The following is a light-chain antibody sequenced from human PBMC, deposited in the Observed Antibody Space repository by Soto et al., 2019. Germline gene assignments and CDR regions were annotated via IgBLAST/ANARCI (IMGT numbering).Light chain of an antibody. J-gene: IGLJ2*01. CDR2: EVG. CDR1: NSDVGFYNY. CDR3: SSYTGSNTVI. V-gene: IGLV2-14*01. Sequence: QSALTQPASVSGSPGQSITISCTGTNSDVGFYNYVSWYQQHPGKAPKLMIYEVGNWPSGVSTRFSGSKSGNTASLTISGLQAEDEADYYCSSYTGSNTVIFGGGTKLTVL.